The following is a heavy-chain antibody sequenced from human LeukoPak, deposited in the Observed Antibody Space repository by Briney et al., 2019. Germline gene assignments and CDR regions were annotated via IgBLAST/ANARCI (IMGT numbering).Heavy chain of an antibody. CDR1: GGSISSYY. D-gene: IGHD3-16*01. Sequence: PSETLSLTCTVSGGSISSYYWSWIRQPPGKGLEWIGYIYYSGSTNYNPSLKSRVTISVDTSKNQFSLKLSSVTAADTAVYYCAKPKFGGDHPFHYWGQGTLVTVSS. V-gene: IGHV4-59*01. CDR2: IYYSGST. CDR3: AKPKFGGDHPFHY. J-gene: IGHJ4*02.